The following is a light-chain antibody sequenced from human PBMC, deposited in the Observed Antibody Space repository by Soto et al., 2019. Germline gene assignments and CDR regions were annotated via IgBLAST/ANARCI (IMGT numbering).Light chain of an antibody. CDR3: VKTIHRPWT. V-gene: IGKV2-30*02. Sequence: DVVMTQSPLSLPVTLGQPASISCRSSQSLVHSDGNTYLNWFQQRPGQSTRRLIYKGSNRDSGVPDRFSGSGSGTDFTLKIRRVEAEDFGVYYCVKTIHRPWTFVHGTKVEIK. CDR2: KGS. J-gene: IGKJ1*01. CDR1: QSLVHSDGNTY.